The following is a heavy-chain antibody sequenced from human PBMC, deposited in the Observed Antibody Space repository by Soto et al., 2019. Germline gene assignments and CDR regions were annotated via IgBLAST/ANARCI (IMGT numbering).Heavy chain of an antibody. CDR2: IRSKANSYAT. V-gene: IGHV3-73*02. D-gene: IGHD3-16*01. CDR1: GFTFSGSA. CDR3: LRGMDY. J-gene: IGHJ4*02. Sequence: EVQLVESGGGLVQPGGSLKLSCAASGFTFSGSAMHWARQASGKGLEWVGRIRSKANSYATAYAASVKGRFTISRDDSKNTAYLQMNSLKTEDTAVYYCLRGMDYWGQGTLVTVSS.